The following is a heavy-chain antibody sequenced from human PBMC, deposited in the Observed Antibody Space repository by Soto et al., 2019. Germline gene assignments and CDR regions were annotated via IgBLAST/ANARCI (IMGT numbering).Heavy chain of an antibody. CDR3: ARAKTIVVVVAANWFDP. Sequence: QVQLVQSGAEVKKPGASVKVSCKASGYTFTSYGISWVRQAPGQGLEWMGWISAYNGNTNYAQKLQGRVTMTTDTSTSTAYMELRSLRSDDAAVYYCARAKTIVVVVAANWFDPWGQGTLVTVSS. D-gene: IGHD2-15*01. J-gene: IGHJ5*02. V-gene: IGHV1-18*04. CDR1: GYTFTSYG. CDR2: ISAYNGNT.